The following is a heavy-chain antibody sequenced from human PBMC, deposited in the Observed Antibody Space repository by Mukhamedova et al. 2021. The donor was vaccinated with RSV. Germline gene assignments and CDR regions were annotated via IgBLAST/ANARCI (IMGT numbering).Heavy chain of an antibody. J-gene: IGHJ4*02. V-gene: IGHV3-30*04. CDR2: ISYDGSNK. D-gene: IGHD5-12*01. Sequence: GKGLEWVAVISYDGSNKYYADSVKGRFTISRDNSKNTLYLQMNSLRAEDTAVYYCARVGYSGWDGAYYFDYWGQGTLVTVSS. CDR3: ARVGYSGWDGAYYFDY.